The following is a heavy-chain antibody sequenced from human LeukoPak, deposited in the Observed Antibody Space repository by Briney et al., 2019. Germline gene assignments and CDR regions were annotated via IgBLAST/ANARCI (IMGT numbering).Heavy chain of an antibody. D-gene: IGHD5-18*01. CDR3: AREPRPRYSYGTGYFDY. CDR1: GFTFSSYS. J-gene: IGHJ4*02. Sequence: PGGSLRLSCAASGFTFSSYSMNWVRQAPGKGLEWVSYITYSSSIIYYADSVKGRFTISRDNSKNTLYLQMNSLRAEDTAVYYCAREPRPRYSYGTGYFDYWGQGTLVTVSS. V-gene: IGHV3-48*01. CDR2: ITYSSSII.